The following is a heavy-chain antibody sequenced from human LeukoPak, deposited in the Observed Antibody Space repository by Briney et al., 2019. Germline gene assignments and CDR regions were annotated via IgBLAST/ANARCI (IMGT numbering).Heavy chain of an antibody. CDR3: ARSLERCYYYGMDV. D-gene: IGHD3-3*01. J-gene: IGHJ6*02. Sequence: SETLSLTCTDSGGSLSSYYWSWIRQPPGKGLEWIGYIYYSGSTNYNHSPTSRVTISVDTSKNQLSLKLSSVTAADTAVCYCARSLERCYYYGMDVWGQGTTVTVSS. CDR1: GGSLSSYY. CDR2: IYYSGST. V-gene: IGHV4-59*08.